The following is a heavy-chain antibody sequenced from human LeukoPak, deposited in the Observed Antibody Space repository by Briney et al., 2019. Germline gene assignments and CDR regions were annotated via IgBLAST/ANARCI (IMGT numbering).Heavy chain of an antibody. J-gene: IGHJ3*02. CDR2: ISAYNGNT. D-gene: IGHD3-9*01. V-gene: IGHV1-18*01. CDR3: ARGCPVLRYFDWLLPFDI. Sequence: ASVKVSCKASGYTFTSYGISWVRQAPGQGLEWMGWISAYNGNTNYAQKLQGRVTMTTDTSTSTAYMELRSLRSDDTAVYYCARGCPVLRYFDWLLPFDIWGQGTMVTVSS. CDR1: GYTFTSYG.